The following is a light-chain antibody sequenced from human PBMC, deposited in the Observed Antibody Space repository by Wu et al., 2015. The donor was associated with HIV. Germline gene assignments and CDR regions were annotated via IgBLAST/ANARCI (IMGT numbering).Light chain of an antibody. CDR1: QGISSF. J-gene: IGKJ2*01. CDR2: AAS. CDR3: QQYNTYPYT. Sequence: DIQMTQSPSFLSASVGDRVTITCRASQGISSFLAWYQQKPGKAPKLLISAASALQSGVPSRFSGSGSGTVFTLTISSLQPDDFATYYCQQYNTYPYTFGQGTKLAIK. V-gene: IGKV1-9*01.